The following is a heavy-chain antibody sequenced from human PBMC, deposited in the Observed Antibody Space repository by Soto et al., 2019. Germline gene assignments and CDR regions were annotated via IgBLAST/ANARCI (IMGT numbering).Heavy chain of an antibody. Sequence: PGGSLRLSCAASGFTFSSYAMSRVRQAPGKGLEWVSAISGSGGSTYYADSVKGRFTISRDNSKNTLYLQMNSLRAEDTAVYYCAKDRAQYSSPNWFDPWGQGTLVTVSS. CDR2: ISGSGGST. D-gene: IGHD6-13*01. J-gene: IGHJ5*02. V-gene: IGHV3-23*01. CDR3: AKDRAQYSSPNWFDP. CDR1: GFTFSSYA.